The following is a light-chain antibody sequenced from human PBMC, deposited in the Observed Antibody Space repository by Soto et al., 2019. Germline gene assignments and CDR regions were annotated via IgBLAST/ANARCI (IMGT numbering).Light chain of an antibody. CDR2: EGS. V-gene: IGLV2-23*01. CDR1: SSDVGSYNL. Sequence: QSALTQPASVSGSPGQSITLSCTGTSSDVGSYNLVSWYQQHPGKAPKLMIYEGSKRPSGVSNRFSGSKSVNTASLTISGLQAEDEADYYCCSYAGSSTPYVFGTGTKLTVL. J-gene: IGLJ1*01. CDR3: CSYAGSSTPYV.